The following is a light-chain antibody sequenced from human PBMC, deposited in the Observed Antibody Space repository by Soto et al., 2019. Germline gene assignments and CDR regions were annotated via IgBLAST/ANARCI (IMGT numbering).Light chain of an antibody. CDR1: QDMNGR. J-gene: IGKJ4*01. CDR2: GAS. V-gene: IGKV1-39*01. CDR3: QQCYSPPLS. Sequence: DIQMTQSPSSLSASIGDRVTITCRASQDMNGRLNWYQQTRGRVPKLLIYGASNLESGVPSRFSGSGSGTDFTLTISGLQPDDFASYDCQQCYSPPLSFGGGTKVEI.